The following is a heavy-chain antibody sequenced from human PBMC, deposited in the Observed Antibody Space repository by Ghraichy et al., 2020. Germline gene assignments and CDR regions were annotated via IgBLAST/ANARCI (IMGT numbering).Heavy chain of an antibody. J-gene: IGHJ3*02. CDR2: ISAYNGNT. CDR1: GYTFTSYG. D-gene: IGHD6-6*01. Sequence: ASVKVSCKASGYTFTSYGISWVRQAPGQGLEWMGWISAYNGNTNYAQKLQGRVTMTTDTSTSTAYMELRSLRSDDTAVYYCARDRSDIAARDQDAFDIWGQGTMVTVSS. V-gene: IGHV1-18*01. CDR3: ARDRSDIAARDQDAFDI.